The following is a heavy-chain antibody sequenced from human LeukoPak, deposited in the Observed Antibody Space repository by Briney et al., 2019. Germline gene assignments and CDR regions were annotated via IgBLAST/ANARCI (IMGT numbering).Heavy chain of an antibody. V-gene: IGHV4-31*03. CDR1: GGSISSGGYY. Sequence: SETLSLTCTVSGGSISSGGYYWSWIRQHPGKGLEWIGYIYYSGSTYYNPSLKSRVTISVDTSKNQFSLKLSSVTAADTAVYYCARXRAYPXNWFDPXGQXTXXXVSS. CDR2: IYYSGST. CDR3: ARXRAYPXNWFDP. D-gene: IGHD2-2*01. J-gene: IGHJ5*02.